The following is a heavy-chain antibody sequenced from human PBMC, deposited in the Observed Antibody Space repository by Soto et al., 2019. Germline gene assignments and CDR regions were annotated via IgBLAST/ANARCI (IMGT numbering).Heavy chain of an antibody. D-gene: IGHD6-13*01. Sequence: EVQLVESGGGLVKPGGSLRLSCAASGFTFSNAWMNWVRQAPGKGLEWVGRIKSKTDGGTTDYAAPVKGRFTISRDDSKNTLYLQMNSLKPEDTAVYYCTTAGQQLVHYYYYGMDVWGQGTTVTVSS. CDR3: TTAGQQLVHYYYYGMDV. CDR2: IKSKTDGGTT. V-gene: IGHV3-15*07. J-gene: IGHJ6*02. CDR1: GFTFSNAW.